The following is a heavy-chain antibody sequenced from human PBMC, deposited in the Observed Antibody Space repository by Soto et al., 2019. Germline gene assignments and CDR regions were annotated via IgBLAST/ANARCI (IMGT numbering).Heavy chain of an antibody. V-gene: IGHV1-8*01. CDR3: AREKTSYGMDV. CDR1: GYTFTSYD. Sequence: QVQLVQSGAEVKKPGASVKVSCKASGYTFTSYDINWVRQATGHRLEWMGWMNPNSGNTGYAQKFQGRVTMTRHTCISTAYMELISLRSEATALYYCAREKTSYGMDVWGQGTTVTVS. J-gene: IGHJ6*02. CDR2: MNPNSGNT.